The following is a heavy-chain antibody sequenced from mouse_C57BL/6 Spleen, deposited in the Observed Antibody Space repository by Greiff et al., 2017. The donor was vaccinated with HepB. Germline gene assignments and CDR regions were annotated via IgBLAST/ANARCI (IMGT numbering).Heavy chain of an antibody. J-gene: IGHJ4*01. D-gene: IGHD3-2*01. CDR3: ARGDSSPFLPYAMDY. CDR1: GYTFTSYW. Sequence: QVQLQQPGAELVKPGASVKLSCKASGYTFTSYWMQWVKQRPGQGLEWIGEIDPSDSYTNYNQKFKGKATLTVDTSSSTAYMQLSSLTSEDSAVYYCARGDSSPFLPYAMDYWGQGTSVTVSS. V-gene: IGHV1-50*01. CDR2: IDPSDSYT.